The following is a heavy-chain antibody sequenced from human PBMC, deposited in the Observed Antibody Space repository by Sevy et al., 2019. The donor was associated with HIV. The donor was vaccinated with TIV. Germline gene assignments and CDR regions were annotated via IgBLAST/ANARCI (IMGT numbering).Heavy chain of an antibody. CDR2: IWYDGSNK. CDR1: GFTFSSYG. V-gene: IGHV3-33*01. Sequence: GGSLRLSCAASGFTFSSYGMHWDRQAPGKGLEWVAVIWYDGSNKYYAYSVKGRFTISRDNSKNTLYLQMNSLRAEDTAVYYCARVTPREYYDSSGYYNYGMDVWGQGTTVTVSS. D-gene: IGHD3-22*01. J-gene: IGHJ6*02. CDR3: ARVTPREYYDSSGYYNYGMDV.